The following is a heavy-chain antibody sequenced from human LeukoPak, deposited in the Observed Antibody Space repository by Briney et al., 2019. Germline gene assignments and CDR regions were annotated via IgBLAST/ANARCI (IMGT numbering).Heavy chain of an antibody. CDR3: ASTLMYYYDSSGYFY. Sequence: GGSLRLPCAASGFTFSSYWMSWVRQAPGKGLEWVANIKQDGSEKYYVDSVKGRFTISRDNAKNSLYLQMNSLRAEDTAGYYCASTLMYYYDSSGYFYWGQGTLVTVSS. CDR1: GFTFSSYW. J-gene: IGHJ4*02. D-gene: IGHD3-22*01. V-gene: IGHV3-7*01. CDR2: IKQDGSEK.